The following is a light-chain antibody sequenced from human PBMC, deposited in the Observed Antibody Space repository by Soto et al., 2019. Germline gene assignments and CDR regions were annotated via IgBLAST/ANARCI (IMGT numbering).Light chain of an antibody. J-gene: IGLJ2*01. CDR3: CSYTNLITVV. CDR1: SSDVGGYNH. CDR2: AVS. Sequence: QSALTQPASVSGSPGQSITISCTGTSSDVGGYNHVSWYQHSPGKAPKLIVFAVSDRPSGVSHRFSGSKSGNTASLTISGLQAEDEADYYCCSYTNLITVVYGGGTKLTVL. V-gene: IGLV2-14*01.